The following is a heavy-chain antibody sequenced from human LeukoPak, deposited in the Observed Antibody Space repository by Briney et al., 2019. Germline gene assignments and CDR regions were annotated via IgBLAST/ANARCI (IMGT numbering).Heavy chain of an antibody. Sequence: GGSLRLSCAASGFTFSTYWMSWVRQAPGKGLEWVATMNEDGSKIYYVHSVKGRFTISRDNAKDSLYLQMNSLRPEDAAVYYCARDGASGWYSDYWGRGTLVTVSS. D-gene: IGHD6-19*01. J-gene: IGHJ4*02. CDR1: GFTFSTYW. CDR2: MNEDGSKI. V-gene: IGHV3-7*01. CDR3: ARDGASGWYSDY.